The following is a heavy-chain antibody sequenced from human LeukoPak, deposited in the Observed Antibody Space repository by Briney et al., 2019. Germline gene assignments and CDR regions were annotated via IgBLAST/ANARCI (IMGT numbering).Heavy chain of an antibody. V-gene: IGHV4-4*07. CDR3: ARDPNSGYDDYFDY. Sequence: SETLSLTCIVSGASISSYYWNWIRQPAGKGLEWLGRLYTSGSTNYNPSLKSRVAMSVDTSKKQFSLMLSSVTAADTAVYYCARDPNSGYDDYFDYWGQGTLVTVSS. CDR1: GASISSYY. D-gene: IGHD5-12*01. CDR2: LYTSGST. J-gene: IGHJ4*02.